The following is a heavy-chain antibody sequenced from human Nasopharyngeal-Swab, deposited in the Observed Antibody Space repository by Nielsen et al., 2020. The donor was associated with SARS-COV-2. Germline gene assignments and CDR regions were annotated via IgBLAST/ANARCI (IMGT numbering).Heavy chain of an antibody. V-gene: IGHV4-61*01. CDR1: GGSISSSSYY. D-gene: IGHD1-1*01. CDR2: IYYSGNT. Sequence: SETLSLTCTVSGGSISSSSYYWSWIRPPPGVGLEWFGYIYYSGNTNSNPSLRSRVTISVDTSKNQFSLHLTSVAAADTAMYYCARRTTYDHFDYWGQGILVTVSS. CDR3: ARRTTYDHFDY. J-gene: IGHJ4*02.